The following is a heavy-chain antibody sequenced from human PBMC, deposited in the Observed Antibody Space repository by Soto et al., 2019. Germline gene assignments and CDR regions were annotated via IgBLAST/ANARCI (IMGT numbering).Heavy chain of an antibody. CDR3: ARVGGSEVVFDY. Sequence: PGGSLRLSCAESGFTFSSYGMHWVRQAPGKGLEWVGIIWYDGSDEYYTDSVKGRFTISRDNSKNTLYLQMNSLRAEDTAVYYCARVGGSEVVFDYWGQGTQVTVSS. CDR2: IWYDGSDE. V-gene: IGHV3-33*01. CDR1: GFTFSSYG. D-gene: IGHD2-15*01. J-gene: IGHJ4*02.